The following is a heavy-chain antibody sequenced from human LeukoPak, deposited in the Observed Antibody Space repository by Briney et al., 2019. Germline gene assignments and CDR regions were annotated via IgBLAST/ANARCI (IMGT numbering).Heavy chain of an antibody. CDR3: TTSTTVTTGDY. J-gene: IGHJ4*02. D-gene: IGHD4-17*01. CDR2: IKSKTDGGTT. V-gene: IGHV3-15*01. CDR1: GFTFSNAW. Sequence: GGSLRLSCAASGFTFSNAWVSWVRQAPGKGLEWVGRIKSKTDGGTTDYAAPVKGRFTISRDDSKNTLYLQMNSLKTEDTAVYYCTTSTTVTTGDYWGQGTLVTVSS.